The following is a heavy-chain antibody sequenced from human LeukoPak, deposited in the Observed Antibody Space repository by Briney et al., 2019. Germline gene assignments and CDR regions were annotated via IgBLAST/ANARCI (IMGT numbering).Heavy chain of an antibody. CDR3: AKDMVPTNGGYYYYYGMDV. J-gene: IGHJ6*02. CDR2: ISSSSSYI. D-gene: IGHD2-8*01. Sequence: GGSLRLSCAASGFTFSSYSMNWVRQAPGKGLEWVSSISSSSSYIYYADSVKGRFTISRDNAKNSLYLQMNSLRAEDAALYYCAKDMVPTNGGYYYYYGMDVWGQGTTVTVSS. CDR1: GFTFSSYS. V-gene: IGHV3-21*04.